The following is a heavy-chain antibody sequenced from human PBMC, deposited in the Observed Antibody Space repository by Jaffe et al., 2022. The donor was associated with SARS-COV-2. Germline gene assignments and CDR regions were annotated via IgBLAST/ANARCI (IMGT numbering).Heavy chain of an antibody. Sequence: QVQLVESGGGVVQPGRSLRLSCAASGFTFSSYAMHWVRQAPGKGLEWVAVISYDGSNKYYADSVKGRFTISRDNSKNTLYLQMNSLRAEDTAVYYCARGGGYSGYNYFDYWGQGTLVTVSS. CDR2: ISYDGSNK. J-gene: IGHJ4*02. D-gene: IGHD5-12*01. CDR3: ARGGGYSGYNYFDY. V-gene: IGHV3-30-3*01. CDR1: GFTFSSYA.